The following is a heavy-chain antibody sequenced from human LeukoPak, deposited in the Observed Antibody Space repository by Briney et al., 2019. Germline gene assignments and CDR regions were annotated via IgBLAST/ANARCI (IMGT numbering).Heavy chain of an antibody. CDR2: ISSSSNTI. D-gene: IGHD2-15*01. Sequence: GGSLRLSCAASGFTFSSYSMNWVRQAPGKGLEWVSYISSSSNTIYYADSVKGRFTISRDNAKNSLYLQMNSLRAEDTAEYYCVKGQYCGGGGCTTRFDIWGQGTMVTVSS. J-gene: IGHJ3*02. V-gene: IGHV3-48*04. CDR1: GFTFSSYS. CDR3: VKGQYCGGGGCTTRFDI.